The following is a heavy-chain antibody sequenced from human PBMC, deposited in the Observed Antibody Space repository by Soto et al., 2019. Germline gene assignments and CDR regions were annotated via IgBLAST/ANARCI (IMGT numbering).Heavy chain of an antibody. Sequence: SETLSLTCAVSGGSISRTTWCSWVRQPPGKGLEWIGEIYHDGTTNYSPSLKSRVTLSMDKSKNQFSLKVNSVTAADTAVYYCAKMKIGSFGMDVWGQGTTVTVSS. CDR1: GGSISRTTW. J-gene: IGHJ6*02. CDR3: AKMKIGSFGMDV. CDR2: IYHDGTT. D-gene: IGHD3-10*01. V-gene: IGHV4-4*02.